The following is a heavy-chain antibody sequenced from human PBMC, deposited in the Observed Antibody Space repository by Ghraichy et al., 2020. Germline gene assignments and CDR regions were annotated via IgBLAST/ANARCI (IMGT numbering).Heavy chain of an antibody. CDR1: GFTFSTYS. J-gene: IGHJ3*02. V-gene: IGHV3-48*02. CDR2: ISTTSRTM. CDR3: SRDTYYDINRDDAFDI. D-gene: IGHD3-9*01. Sequence: GGSLRLSCVASGFTFSTYSMNWVRQAPGKGLEWVSYISTTSRTMYYTDSVKGRFTISRDNAKNSLYLQMNSLRDEDTAVYYCSRDTYYDINRDDAFDIWGQGTMVTVSS.